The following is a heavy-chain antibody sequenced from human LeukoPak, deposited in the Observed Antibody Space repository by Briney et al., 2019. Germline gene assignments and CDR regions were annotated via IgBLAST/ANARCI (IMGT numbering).Heavy chain of an antibody. J-gene: IGHJ4*02. CDR3: ARHTPRGSSLVYFDY. Sequence: SETLSLTCAVSGYSISSGYYWGWIRQPPGKGLAWIGSIYHSGSTYYNPALKSRVTISVDTSKNQLSLKLSSVTAADTAVYYCARHTPRGSSLVYFDYWGQGTPVTVSS. CDR2: IYHSGST. D-gene: IGHD6-13*01. CDR1: GYSISSGYY. V-gene: IGHV4-38-2*01.